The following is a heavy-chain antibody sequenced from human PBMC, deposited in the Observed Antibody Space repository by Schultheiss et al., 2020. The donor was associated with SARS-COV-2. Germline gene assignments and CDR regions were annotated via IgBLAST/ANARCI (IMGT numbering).Heavy chain of an antibody. Sequence: GGSLRLSCAASGFTFSSYGMHWVRQAPGKGLEWVAVISYDGSNKYYADSVKGRFTISRDNSKNTLYLQMNSLRAEDTAVYYCARSRGITGTTVRRFGAFDIWGQGTMVTVSS. CDR2: ISYDGSNK. CDR1: GFTFSSYG. D-gene: IGHD1-20*01. J-gene: IGHJ3*02. V-gene: IGHV3-30*03. CDR3: ARSRGITGTTVRRFGAFDI.